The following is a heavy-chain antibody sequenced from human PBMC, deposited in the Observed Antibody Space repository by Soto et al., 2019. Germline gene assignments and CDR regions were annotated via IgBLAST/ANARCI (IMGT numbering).Heavy chain of an antibody. J-gene: IGHJ6*02. CDR1: GFTFSSYA. CDR2: LSGSGGST. CDR3: AKDPHYAFWSGPPYYYYGMDV. V-gene: IGHV3-23*01. D-gene: IGHD3-3*01. Sequence: EVQLLESGGGLVQPGGSLRLSCAASGFTFSSYAMSWVRQAPGKGLEWVSALSGSGGSTYYADSVKGRFTISRDNSKNTLYLRMNSLRAEDTAVYYCAKDPHYAFWSGPPYYYYGMDVWGQGTTVTVSS.